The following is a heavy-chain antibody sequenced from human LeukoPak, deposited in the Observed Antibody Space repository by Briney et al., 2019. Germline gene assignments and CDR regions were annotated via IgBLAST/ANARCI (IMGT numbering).Heavy chain of an antibody. CDR1: GFTFSSYA. CDR3: ARVSGSGSSKGYFDY. J-gene: IGHJ4*02. CDR2: ISSSSSTI. Sequence: GGSLRLSCAASGFTFSSYAMSWARQAPGKGLEWVSYISSSSSTIYYADSVKGRFTISRDSAKNSLYLQMNSLRAEDTAVYYCARVSGSGSSKGYFDYWGQGTLVTVSS. V-gene: IGHV3-48*04. D-gene: IGHD3-10*01.